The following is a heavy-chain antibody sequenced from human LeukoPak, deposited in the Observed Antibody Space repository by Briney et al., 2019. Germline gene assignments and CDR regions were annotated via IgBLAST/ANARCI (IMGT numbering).Heavy chain of an antibody. CDR1: GFTFSNYG. CDR2: IRYDGINK. V-gene: IGHV3-30*02. Sequence: GGSLRLSCGASGFTFSNYGMLWVRQAPGKGLEWVAFIRYDGINKYYADSVKGRFTISRDSFKSTLYLQMNSLRPEDTAVYYCAKEGDYYGSGSYRDGFDIWGQGTRATVSS. J-gene: IGHJ3*02. D-gene: IGHD3-10*01. CDR3: AKEGDYYGSGSYRDGFDI.